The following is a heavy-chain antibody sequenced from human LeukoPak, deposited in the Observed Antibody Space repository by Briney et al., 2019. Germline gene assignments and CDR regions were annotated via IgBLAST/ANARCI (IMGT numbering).Heavy chain of an antibody. CDR3: VRGAIAAADIWFVP. CDR2: INPNGGST. D-gene: IGHD6-13*01. J-gene: IGHJ5*02. Sequence: SVKLSRTSSGYTFTSYYMHWVRNPPGQGLEWMGIINPNGGSTTYAQQFQGRVTMTEDTSPSTVHMELSSLRSEDTALYYCVRGAIAAADIWFVPWGEGTLVTVSS. V-gene: IGHV1-46*01. CDR1: GYTFTSYY.